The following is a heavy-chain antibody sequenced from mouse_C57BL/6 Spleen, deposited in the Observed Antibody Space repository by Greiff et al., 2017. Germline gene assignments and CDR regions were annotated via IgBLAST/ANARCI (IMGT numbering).Heavy chain of an antibody. CDR1: GYTFTSYW. CDR2: IDPSDSYT. V-gene: IGHV1-69*01. CDR3: ARWEGLLTGAMDY. J-gene: IGHJ4*01. Sequence: QVQLQQPGAELVMPGASVKLSCKASGYTFTSYWMHWVKQRPGQGLEWIGEIDPSDSYTNYNQKFKGKSTLTVDKSSSTAYMQLNSLTSEDSAIYYCARWEGLLTGAMDYWGQGTSVTVSS. D-gene: IGHD1-1*01.